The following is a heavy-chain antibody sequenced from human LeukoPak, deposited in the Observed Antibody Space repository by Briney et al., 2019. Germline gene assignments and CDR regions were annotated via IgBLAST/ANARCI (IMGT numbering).Heavy chain of an antibody. V-gene: IGHV3-48*04. CDR3: ARELAYYFDY. CDR2: ISSSGSTI. CDR1: GFTFTNAW. D-gene: IGHD1-1*01. Sequence: GGSLRLSCAASGFTFTNAWMTWVRQAPGKGLEWVSYISSSGSTIFYADSVKGRFTISRDNAKNSLYLQMNSLRAEDTAVYYCARELAYYFDYWGQGTLVTVSS. J-gene: IGHJ4*02.